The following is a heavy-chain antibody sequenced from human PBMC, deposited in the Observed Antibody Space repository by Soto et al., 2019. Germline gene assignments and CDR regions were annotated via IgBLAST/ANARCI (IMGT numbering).Heavy chain of an antibody. CDR1: GGSISSGDYS. J-gene: IGHJ4*02. CDR2: IYHSGST. V-gene: IGHV4-30-2*01. Sequence: QLQLQESGSGLVKPSQTLSLTCAVSGGSISSGDYSWSWIRQPPGKGLEWIDYIYHSGSTSYSPSLKSRVTISIGRSKNQFSLKLSSVTAADTAVYYCAREFDYWGQGTLVTVSS. CDR3: AREFDY.